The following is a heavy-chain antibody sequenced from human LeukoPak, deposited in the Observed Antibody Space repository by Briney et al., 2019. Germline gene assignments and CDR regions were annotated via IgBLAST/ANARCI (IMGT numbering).Heavy chain of an antibody. J-gene: IGHJ6*02. V-gene: IGHV1-69*04. D-gene: IGHD3-3*01. CDR1: GGTFSSYA. CDR3: ARGTTSEIFGVVLSYYYYGMDV. CDR2: IIPIFGIA. Sequence: SVKVSCKASGGTFSSYAISWVRQAPGQGLEWMGRIIPIFGIANYAQKFQGRVTITADKSTSTAYMELSSLRSEDTAVYYCARGTTSEIFGVVLSYYYYGMDVWGQGTTVTVPS.